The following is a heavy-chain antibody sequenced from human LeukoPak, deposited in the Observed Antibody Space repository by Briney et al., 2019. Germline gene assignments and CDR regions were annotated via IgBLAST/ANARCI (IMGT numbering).Heavy chain of an antibody. Sequence: SETLSLTCTVSGGSISSYYWSWIRQPPGKGLEWIGYIYYSGSTNYNPSLKSRVTISVDTSKNQFPLKLSSVTAADTAVYYCARGVVVGASPNYYYYGMDVWGQGTTVTVSS. V-gene: IGHV4-59*08. CDR1: GGSISSYY. J-gene: IGHJ6*02. D-gene: IGHD1-26*01. CDR3: ARGVVVGASPNYYYYGMDV. CDR2: IYYSGST.